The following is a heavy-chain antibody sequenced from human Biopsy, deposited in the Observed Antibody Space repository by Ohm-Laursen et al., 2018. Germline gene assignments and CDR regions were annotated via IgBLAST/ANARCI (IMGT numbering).Heavy chain of an antibody. CDR2: IYYRGNT. CDR3: ARRLPLRGYAFDV. J-gene: IGHJ3*01. V-gene: IGHV4-59*08. Sequence: SDTLSLPCTVSGDSITTYYWNWIRQAPGKGLEWIGNIYYRGNTNYSPSLKSRVTISLDPSKNQFSRKLNSVTATDTAVYYCARRLPLRGYAFDVWGQGTLVTVSS. CDR1: GDSITTYY. D-gene: IGHD3-10*01.